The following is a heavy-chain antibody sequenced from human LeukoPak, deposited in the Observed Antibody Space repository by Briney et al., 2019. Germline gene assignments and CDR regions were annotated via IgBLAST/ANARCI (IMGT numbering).Heavy chain of an antibody. D-gene: IGHD1-20*01. CDR2: IYTSGST. CDR1: GGSISSGSYY. Sequence: PSETLSLTCTVSGGSISSGSYYWSWIRQPAGKGLEWIGRIYTSGSTNYNPSLKSRVTISVDTSKNQFSLKLSSVTAADTAVYYCARGLSGMLDYWGQGTLVTVSS. CDR3: ARGLSGMLDY. V-gene: IGHV4-61*02. J-gene: IGHJ4*02.